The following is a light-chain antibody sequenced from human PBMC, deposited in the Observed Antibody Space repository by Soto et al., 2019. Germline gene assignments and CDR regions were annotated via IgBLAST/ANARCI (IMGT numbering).Light chain of an antibody. V-gene: IGLV1-40*01. J-gene: IGLJ3*02. Sequence: QSVLTQPPSVSGAPGQRVTISCTGSSSNVGAGRDVHWYRQLPGAAPKFLISDSNNRASGVPDRFSVSKSGASASLAITGLRAEDEGDYYCSAYTARSTLVFGGGTKLTVL. CDR3: SAYTARSTLV. CDR2: DSN. CDR1: SSNVGAGRD.